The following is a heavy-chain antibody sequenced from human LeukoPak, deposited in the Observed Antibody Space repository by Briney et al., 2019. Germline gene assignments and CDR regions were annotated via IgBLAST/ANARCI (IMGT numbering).Heavy chain of an antibody. J-gene: IGHJ4*02. D-gene: IGHD3-3*01. CDR3: AREIRGYYAAY. CDR2: ISYDGSFQ. Sequence: PGGSPRLSCAASGFNFVNYAMHWVRQAPGKGLDWVALISYDGSFQSYADSVKGRFTISRDSSTNTVSLQMNSLRDEDTAMYYCAREIRGYYAAYWGQGILVTVSS. CDR1: GFNFVNYA. V-gene: IGHV3-30*04.